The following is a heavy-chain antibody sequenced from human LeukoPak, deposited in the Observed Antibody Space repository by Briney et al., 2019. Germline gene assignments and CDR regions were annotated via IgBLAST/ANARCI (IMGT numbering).Heavy chain of an antibody. V-gene: IGHV1-2*02. Sequence: ASVKVSCKASGYTFTDYYIHWVRQAPGQGLEWMGWINPNSGGTIFAQKFQGRITMTRDTSISTAYMELRRLRSDDTAVYYCARSSGIICSSTSCYRPRGANDAFDIWGQGTMVTVSS. D-gene: IGHD2-2*01. CDR2: INPNSGGT. CDR3: ARSSGIICSSTSCYRPRGANDAFDI. CDR1: GYTFTDYY. J-gene: IGHJ3*02.